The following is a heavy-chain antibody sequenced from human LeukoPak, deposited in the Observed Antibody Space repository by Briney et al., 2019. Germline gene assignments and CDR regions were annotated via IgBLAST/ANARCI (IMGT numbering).Heavy chain of an antibody. CDR1: GGTFSSYA. Sequence: SVKVSCKASGGTFSSYAISWVRQAPGQGLEWMGRIIPILGIANYAQKFQGRVTITADKSTSTAYMELSSLRSEDTAVYYCARAGGYSYGYSAFDNWGQGTMVTVSS. CDR3: ARAGGYSYGYSAFDN. J-gene: IGHJ3*02. D-gene: IGHD5-18*01. CDR2: IIPILGIA. V-gene: IGHV1-69*04.